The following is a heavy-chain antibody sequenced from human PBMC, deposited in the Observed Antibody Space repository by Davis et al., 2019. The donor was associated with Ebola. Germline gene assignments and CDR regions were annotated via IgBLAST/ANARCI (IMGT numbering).Heavy chain of an antibody. CDR1: GFTFTDYS. V-gene: IGHV3-11*01. D-gene: IGHD3-3*01. CDR3: ARSHPYTSSWSGNDF. CDR2: ISSHSASVT. J-gene: IGHJ4*02. Sequence: GESLKISCKASGFTFTDYSMRWIRQAPGQGLEWVAHISSHSASVTYYADSLKGRFTISRDNAKNSPYLQMNSLGVEDTAVYYCARSHPYTSSWSGNDFWGQGALVSVSS.